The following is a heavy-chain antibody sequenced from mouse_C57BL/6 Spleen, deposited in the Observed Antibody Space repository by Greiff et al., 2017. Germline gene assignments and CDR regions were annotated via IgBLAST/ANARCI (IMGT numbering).Heavy chain of an antibody. D-gene: IGHD2-2*01. CDR2: IYPGSGST. CDR3: ARWIKGYGVGGYFDY. Sequence: QVQLQQPGAELVKPGASVKMSCKASGYTFTSYWITWVKQRPGQGLEWIGDIYPGSGSTNYNEKFKSKATLTVDTSSSTAYLQLRSLTSEDSAVYYCARWIKGYGVGGYFDYWGQGTTLTVSS. J-gene: IGHJ2*01. V-gene: IGHV1-55*01. CDR1: GYTFTSYW.